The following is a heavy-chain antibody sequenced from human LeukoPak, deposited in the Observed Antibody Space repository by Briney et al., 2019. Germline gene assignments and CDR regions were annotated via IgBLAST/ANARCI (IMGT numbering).Heavy chain of an antibody. J-gene: IGHJ4*02. CDR3: ARGPGDSSGYYYFDY. V-gene: IGHV4-34*01. CDR1: GGSFSGYY. Sequence: PSETLSLTCAVYGGSFSGYYWSWIRQPPGKGLGWIGEINHSGSTNYNPSLKSRVTISVDTSKNQFSLKLSSVTAADTAVYYCARGPGDSSGYYYFDYWGQGTLVTVSS. D-gene: IGHD3-22*01. CDR2: INHSGST.